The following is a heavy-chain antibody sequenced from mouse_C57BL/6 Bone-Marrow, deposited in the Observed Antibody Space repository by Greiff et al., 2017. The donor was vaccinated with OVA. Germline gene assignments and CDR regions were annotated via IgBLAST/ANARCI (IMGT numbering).Heavy chain of an antibody. CDR1: GYSFTGYY. J-gene: IGHJ2*01. V-gene: IGHV1-31*01. CDR2: IYPYNGVS. CDR3: VRGTGFDY. Sequence: EVQLQQSGPELVKPGASVKISCKASGYSFTGYYMHWVKQSPGHILDWIGYIYPYNGVSSYNKKFKGQAPLTVDKSFSTAFMELLSLTSDDSAVYFWVRGTGFDYWGQGTTLTVSS. D-gene: IGHD3-3*01.